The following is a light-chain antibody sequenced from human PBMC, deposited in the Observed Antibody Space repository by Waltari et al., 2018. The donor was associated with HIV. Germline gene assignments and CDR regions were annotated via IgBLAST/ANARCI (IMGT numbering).Light chain of an antibody. V-gene: IGKV4-1*01. CDR3: QQYYSTPWT. CDR1: QSVLYSSNNKNY. J-gene: IGKJ1*01. CDR2: WAS. Sequence: DIVMTQSPDSLAVSLGERATINCKSSQSVLYSSNNKNYLGWYQQKQGQPPRLLIYWASTRESGVPDRFSGSGSGTDFTLTISSLQAEDVAVYYCQQYYSTPWTFGQETRVEIK.